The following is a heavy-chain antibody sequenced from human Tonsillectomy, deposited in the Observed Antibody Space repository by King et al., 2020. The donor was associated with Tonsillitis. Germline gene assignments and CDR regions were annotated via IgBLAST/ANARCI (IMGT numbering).Heavy chain of an antibody. CDR2: IYYSGGP. CDR3: ARDPGSGYYFDY. Sequence: QLQESGPGLVKPSETLSLTCTVSGGSISTYYWSWIRQPPGKGLEWIGYIYYSGGPNYNPSLKSRVTISVDTSKNQFSLKLSSVSAADTAVYYCARDPGSGYYFDYWGQGTLVTVSS. CDR1: GGSISTYY. D-gene: IGHD6-19*01. V-gene: IGHV4-59*01. J-gene: IGHJ4*02.